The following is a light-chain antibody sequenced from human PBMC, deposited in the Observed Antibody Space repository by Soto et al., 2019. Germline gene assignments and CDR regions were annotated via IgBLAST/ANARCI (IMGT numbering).Light chain of an antibody. V-gene: IGKV1-5*03. CDR2: KAA. CDR1: QSISTW. Sequence: DIQMTQSPSTLSASVGDRVTITCRASQSISTWLAWYQQKPGKAPKLLIYKAASLRNGVPSRFSGSGSGTDFPLTIYSLQPDDFASYYCQQYNGYPHTFGQGTKLEIK. J-gene: IGKJ2*01. CDR3: QQYNGYPHT.